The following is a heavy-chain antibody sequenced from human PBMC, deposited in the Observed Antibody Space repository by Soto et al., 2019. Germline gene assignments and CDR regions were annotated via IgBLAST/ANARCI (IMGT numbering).Heavy chain of an antibody. CDR1: GYTFATST. J-gene: IGHJ4*02. V-gene: IGHV1-18*01. D-gene: IGHD4-17*01. CDR3: AIADYGDDDY. CDR2: IKAYSGNT. Sequence: QLQLVQSGPEAKKPGASVKVSCKASGYTFATSTISWLRQAPGQGPEWMGWIKAYSGNTNYAQKLQGRLTMTTDTSTSTAYMELRSLTTEDTAIYYCAIADYGDDDYWGQGTRVTVSS.